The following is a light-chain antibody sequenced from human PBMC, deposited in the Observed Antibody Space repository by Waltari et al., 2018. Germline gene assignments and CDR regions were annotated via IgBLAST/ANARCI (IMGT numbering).Light chain of an antibody. J-gene: IGKJ1*01. V-gene: IGKV3-20*01. Sequence: EIVLTQSPGTLSLSPGERATLSCRASQSVSSSYLAWYQQKPGQAPMVLIQGASNRATGIPDRFTGSGSGTDFTLTISRLEPEDFAVYYCQQYGSSPWTFGQGTKVEIK. CDR2: GAS. CDR3: QQYGSSPWT. CDR1: QSVSSSY.